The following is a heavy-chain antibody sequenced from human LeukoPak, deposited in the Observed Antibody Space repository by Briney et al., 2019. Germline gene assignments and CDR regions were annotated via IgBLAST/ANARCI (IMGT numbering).Heavy chain of an antibody. V-gene: IGHV1-18*01. Sequence: ASVKVSCKGSGYTFTKFAISWVRQAPGQGLEWMGWISTYNGDTKYAQKLQGRVTMTRDTSTNTAYMELRSLRSDDTAVYNCARDPSNSSGRYIFFDFWGQGTLVAVSS. D-gene: IGHD6-13*01. J-gene: IGHJ4*02. CDR3: ARDPSNSSGRYIFFDF. CDR1: GYTFTKFA. CDR2: ISTYNGDT.